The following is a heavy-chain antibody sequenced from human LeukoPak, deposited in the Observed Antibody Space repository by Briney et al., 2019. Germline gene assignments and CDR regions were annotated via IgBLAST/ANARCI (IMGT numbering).Heavy chain of an antibody. CDR1: GYTFTSYG. CDR2: ISAYNGNT. Sequence: ASVKVSCKASGYTFTSYGISWVRQPPGQGLEWMGWISAYNGNTNYAQKLQGRVTMTTDTSTSTAYMELSRLRSDDTAMYYCARDKLGLGELSLYDQWGQGTPVTVSS. D-gene: IGHD3-16*02. J-gene: IGHJ5*02. CDR3: ARDKLGLGELSLYDQ. V-gene: IGHV1-18*01.